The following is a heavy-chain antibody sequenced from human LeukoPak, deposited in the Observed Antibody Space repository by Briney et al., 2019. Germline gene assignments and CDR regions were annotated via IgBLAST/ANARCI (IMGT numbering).Heavy chain of an antibody. CDR2: INHSGST. D-gene: IGHD3-9*01. Sequence: SETLSLTCTVSGGAISSYYWSWIRQPPGKGLEWIGEINHSGSTNYNPSLKSRVTISVDTSKNQFSLKLSSVTAADTAVYYCARLSLRYFDWLPAYYYGMDVWGQGTTVTVSS. CDR3: ARLSLRYFDWLPAYYYGMDV. CDR1: GGAISSYY. J-gene: IGHJ6*02. V-gene: IGHV4-34*01.